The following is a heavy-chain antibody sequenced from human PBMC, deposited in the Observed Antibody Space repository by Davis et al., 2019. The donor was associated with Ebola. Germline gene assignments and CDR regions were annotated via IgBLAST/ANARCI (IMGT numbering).Heavy chain of an antibody. CDR2: MNPNSGNT. CDR3: ARAPTWSEINYYCFDY. D-gene: IGHD3-10*01. Sequence: ASVKVSCKASGYTFTSCDINWVRQATGQGLEWMGWMNPNSGNTGYAQKFQGRVTMTRNTSISTAYMELSSLRSEDTAVYYCARAPTWSEINYYCFDYWGQGTLVTVSS. CDR1: GYTFTSCD. V-gene: IGHV1-8*01. J-gene: IGHJ4*02.